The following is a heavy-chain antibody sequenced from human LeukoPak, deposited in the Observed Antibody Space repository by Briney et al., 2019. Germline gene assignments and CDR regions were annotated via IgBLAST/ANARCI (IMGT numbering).Heavy chain of an antibody. CDR1: GGSISSYY. D-gene: IGHD2-8*02. J-gene: IGHJ4*02. CDR3: AGHHPRNTVDF. V-gene: IGHV4-59*08. CDR2: ISDIGSI. Sequence: PSETLSLTCTVSGGSISSYYWSWIRQPPGKGLEWIAYISDIGSINYNPSLKSRVTISLETSKNQFSLKLSSVTSADTAVYYCAGHHPRNTVDFWGQGTLVTVSS.